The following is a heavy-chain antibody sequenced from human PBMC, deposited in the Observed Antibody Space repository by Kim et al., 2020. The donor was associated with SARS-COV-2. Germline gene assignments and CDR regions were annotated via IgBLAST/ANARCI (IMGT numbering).Heavy chain of an antibody. CDR2: INSDGSST. CDR3: ARDTAVPGSNWFDP. Sequence: GGSLRLSCAASGFTFSSYWMHWVRQAPGKGLVWVSRINSDGSSTSYADSVKGRFTISRDNAKNTLYLQMNSLRAEDAAVYYCARDTAVPGSNWFDPWGQGTQVPVPS. V-gene: IGHV3-74*01. J-gene: IGHJ5*02. D-gene: IGHD6-19*01. CDR1: GFTFSSYW.